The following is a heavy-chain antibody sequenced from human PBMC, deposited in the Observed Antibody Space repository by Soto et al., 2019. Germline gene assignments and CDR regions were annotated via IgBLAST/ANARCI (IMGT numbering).Heavy chain of an antibody. D-gene: IGHD5-12*01. CDR2: ISAYNGNT. J-gene: IGHJ5*02. Sequence: QVQLVQSGAEVKKPGASVKVSCKASGYTFTSYGISWVRQAPGQGLEWMGWISAYNGNTNYAQKLQGRVTMTTDTSTSTAYMELRSLRADDTAVYYCARDNIVATILAGYNWFDPWGQGTLVTVSS. V-gene: IGHV1-18*04. CDR3: ARDNIVATILAGYNWFDP. CDR1: GYTFTSYG.